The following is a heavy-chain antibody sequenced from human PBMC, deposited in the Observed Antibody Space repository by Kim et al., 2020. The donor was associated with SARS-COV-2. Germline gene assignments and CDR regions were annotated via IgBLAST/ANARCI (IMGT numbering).Heavy chain of an antibody. CDR1: GGTFSSYA. CDR3: ARFWTNDSSGYWRYYYYYYGMDV. D-gene: IGHD3-22*01. J-gene: IGHJ6*02. V-gene: IGHV1-69*13. CDR2: IIPIFGTA. Sequence: SVKVSCKASGGTFSSYAISWVRQAPGQGLEWMGGIIPIFGTANYAQKFQGRVTITADESTSTAYMELSSLRSEDTAVYYCARFWTNDSSGYWRYYYYYYGMDVWGQGTTVTVSS.